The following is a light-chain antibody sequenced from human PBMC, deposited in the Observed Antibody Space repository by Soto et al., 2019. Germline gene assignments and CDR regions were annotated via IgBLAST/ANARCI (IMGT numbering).Light chain of an antibody. CDR1: QSVSTT. V-gene: IGKV3-15*01. CDR2: GAS. Sequence: EIVMTQSPATLSVSPGQRASLSCRASQSVSTTLAWYHQKPGQAPRLLVYGASTRATGIPARFSGSGAGTDFTLTITSLQSEDFGVYFCQQYKDWPTTFGQGTKVEIK. CDR3: QQYKDWPTT. J-gene: IGKJ1*01.